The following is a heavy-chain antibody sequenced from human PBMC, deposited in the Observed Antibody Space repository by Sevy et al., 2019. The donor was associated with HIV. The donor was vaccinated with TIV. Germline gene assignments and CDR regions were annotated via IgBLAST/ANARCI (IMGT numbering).Heavy chain of an antibody. CDR1: GFTFDDYA. Sequence: GGSLRLSCAASGFTFDDYAMHWVRQAPGKGLEWVSGISWHSDIVGYADSVKGRFTISRDNAENSLYLQMNSLRAEETALYYCARSRAFYYGMDVWGQGTTVTVSS. J-gene: IGHJ6*02. D-gene: IGHD6-6*01. CDR2: ISWHSDIV. V-gene: IGHV3-9*01. CDR3: ARSRAFYYGMDV.